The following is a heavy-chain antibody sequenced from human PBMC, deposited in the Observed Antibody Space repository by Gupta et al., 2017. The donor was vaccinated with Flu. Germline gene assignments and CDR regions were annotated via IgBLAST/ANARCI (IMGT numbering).Heavy chain of an antibody. CDR3: ARDRSYSTGWYFCEY. D-gene: IGHD6-19*01. CDR2: ISGSGDDK. CDR1: GFTFNTYA. J-gene: IGHJ4*02. Sequence: EVQLLESGGGLVLPEGSLRLSCAVSGFTFNTYAMNCVRQAPGKGLECVSSISGSGDDKYYPESLKGRFDVSRDNSKNTLYLQMTSLRAEDTARYYGARDRSYSTGWYFCEYGGQGTLVTVST. V-gene: IGHV3-23*01.